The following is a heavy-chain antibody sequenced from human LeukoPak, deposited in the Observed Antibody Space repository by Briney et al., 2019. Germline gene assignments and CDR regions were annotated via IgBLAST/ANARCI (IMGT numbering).Heavy chain of an antibody. V-gene: IGHV4-4*09. J-gene: IGHJ4*02. CDR1: GGSISSYY. CDR2: IYTSGST. CDR3: ARDSGWSFDY. Sequence: SETLSLTCTVSGGSISSYYWSWIRQPPGKGLEWTGYIYTSGSTNYNPSLKSRVTISVDTSKNQFSLKLSSVTAADTAVYYCARDSGWSFDYWGQGTLVTVSS. D-gene: IGHD6-19*01.